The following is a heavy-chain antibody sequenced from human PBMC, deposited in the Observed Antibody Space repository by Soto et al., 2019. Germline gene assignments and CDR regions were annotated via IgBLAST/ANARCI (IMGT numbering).Heavy chain of an antibody. J-gene: IGHJ5*02. CDR3: ARDSSRCSSTSCFNWFDP. Sequence: GGSLRLSCAASGFAFSSDGMNWVRQAPGKGLEWVSSISSSSTYIYYADSVKGRFTISRDNAKNSLYLQVNSLRAEDTAVYYCARDSSRCSSTSCFNWFDPWGQGTLVTVSS. D-gene: IGHD2-2*01. CDR1: GFAFSSDG. CDR2: ISSSSTYI. V-gene: IGHV3-21*01.